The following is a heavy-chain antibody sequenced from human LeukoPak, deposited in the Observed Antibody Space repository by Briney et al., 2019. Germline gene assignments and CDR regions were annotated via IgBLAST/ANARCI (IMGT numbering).Heavy chain of an antibody. D-gene: IGHD2-2*01. J-gene: IGHJ6*03. V-gene: IGHV4-59*01. CDR2: IYYSGST. Sequence: PSETLSLTCTVSGGSISSYYWSWIRQPPGKGLEWIGHIYYSGSTNYNPSLKSRVTISVDTSKNQFSLKLSSVTAADTAVYYCARGEYQLLSYYYYYMDVWGKGTTVTVSS. CDR1: GGSISSYY. CDR3: ARGEYQLLSYYYYYMDV.